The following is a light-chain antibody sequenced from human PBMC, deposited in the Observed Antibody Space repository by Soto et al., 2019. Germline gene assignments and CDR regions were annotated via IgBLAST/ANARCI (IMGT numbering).Light chain of an antibody. CDR1: SSDIGAYDY. J-gene: IGLJ1*01. V-gene: IGLV2-14*01. Sequence: QSALTQPASLSGSPGQSITISCTGTSSDIGAYDYVSWFQQHPGKAPKLMISEVSNRPSGVSNRFSGSKSGNTASLTISGLQAEDEADYYCSSFTSGSTLFGTGTKLTVL. CDR3: SSFTSGSTL. CDR2: EVS.